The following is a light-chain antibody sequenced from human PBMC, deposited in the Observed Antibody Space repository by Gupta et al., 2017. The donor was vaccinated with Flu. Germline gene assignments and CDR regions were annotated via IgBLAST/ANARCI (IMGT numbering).Light chain of an antibody. J-gene: IGKJ1*01. CDR1: QDIDFY. V-gene: IGKV1-39*01. Sequence: DIQVTQSPSSLSASIGDRIVITCRASQDIDFYLSWYQYKPGRAPTLLISAAGSLQRGVPSRFSGSGSGTNFTLAISGLQPEDFSTYYCLQTFVDPWTFGQGT. CDR2: AAG. CDR3: LQTFVDPWT.